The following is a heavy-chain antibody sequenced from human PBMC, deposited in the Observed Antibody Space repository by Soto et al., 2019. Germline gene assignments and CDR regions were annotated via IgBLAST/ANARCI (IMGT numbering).Heavy chain of an antibody. CDR2: ISGSGGGT. J-gene: IGHJ4*02. V-gene: IGHV3-23*01. CDR1: GFTFSSYA. Sequence: EVQVLESGGGLVQPGGSLRLSCAASGFTFSSYAMSWVRQAPGKGLEWVLSISGSGGGTYYADSVKGRFTFSRDNSKNTLYLQMNSLRAEDTAVYYCAKFGMATTKRSPPYYIDYWGQGALVTVSS. CDR3: AKFGMATTKRSPPYYIDY. D-gene: IGHD1-1*01.